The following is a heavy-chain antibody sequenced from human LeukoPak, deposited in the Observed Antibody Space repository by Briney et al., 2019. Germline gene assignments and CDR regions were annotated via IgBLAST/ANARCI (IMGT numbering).Heavy chain of an antibody. D-gene: IGHD1-14*01. V-gene: IGHV3-74*01. CDR2: INSDGSTT. CDR1: GFTFSSYW. J-gene: IGHJ4*02. Sequence: GGSLRLSCAASGFTFSSYWVHWVRQAPGKGLVWVSRINSDGSTTNYADSVKGRFTISRDNAKNTLYLQMNNLRAEDTAVYYCARDRNNRTPFEDWGQGTLVTVSS. CDR3: ARDRNNRTPFED.